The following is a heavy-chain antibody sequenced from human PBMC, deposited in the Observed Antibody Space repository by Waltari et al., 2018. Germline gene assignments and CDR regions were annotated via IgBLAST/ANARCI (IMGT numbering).Heavy chain of an antibody. D-gene: IGHD3-3*01. CDR3: AREHYNYWSGYQGYAFDI. Sequence: KLVESGGGLMQPGGSLRLSCAASGFSVYNNYLSWVRQAPGKGLEWVSVIYSGGQTNYAESVKGRFTISSDNNKNTLYLQMNSLRAEDTAVYYCAREHYNYWSGYQGYAFDIWGQGITVTVSS. CDR2: IYSGGQT. CDR1: GFSVYNNY. J-gene: IGHJ3*02. V-gene: IGHV3-53*01.